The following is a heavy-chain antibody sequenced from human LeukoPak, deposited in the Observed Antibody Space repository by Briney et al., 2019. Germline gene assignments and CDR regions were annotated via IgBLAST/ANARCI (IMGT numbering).Heavy chain of an antibody. CDR2: INHSGST. Sequence: SETLSLTCAVYCGSFSVYYWSWIRQPPGKGLEWIGEINHSGSTNYNPSLKSRVTISVDTSKNQFFLKLSSVTAADTAVYYCARGSGERRGKWMGFDYWGQGNLVTVSS. D-gene: IGHD1-1*01. V-gene: IGHV4-34*01. CDR1: CGSFSVYY. J-gene: IGHJ4*02. CDR3: ARGSGERRGKWMGFDY.